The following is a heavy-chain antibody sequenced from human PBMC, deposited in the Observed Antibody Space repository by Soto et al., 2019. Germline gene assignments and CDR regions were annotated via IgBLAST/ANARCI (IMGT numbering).Heavy chain of an antibody. D-gene: IGHD3-22*01. J-gene: IGHJ4*02. CDR2: ISSSSSYI. CDR1: GFTFSSYS. V-gene: IGHV3-21*01. CDR3: ARVGYYYDSSGYLDY. Sequence: GGSLRLSCAASGFTFSSYSMNWVRQAPGKGLEWVSSISSSSSYIYYADSVKGRFTISRDNAKNSLYLQMNSLRAEDTAVYYCARVGYYYDSSGYLDYWGQGTLVTVS.